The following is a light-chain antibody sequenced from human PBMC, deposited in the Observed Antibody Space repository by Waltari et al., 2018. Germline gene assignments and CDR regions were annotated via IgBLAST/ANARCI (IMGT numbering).Light chain of an antibody. V-gene: IGLV2-14*01. CDR1: SSDVGGYNF. CDR2: DVT. Sequence: QSALTQPASVSGSPGQSLTISCTGTSSDVGGYNFVPWYQQHPGKAPKLIIYDVTERPSGVSHRFSGSKSGNTASLTISGLQAEDEADYYCSSYTSTSSYVFGAETKVTVL. CDR3: SSYTSTSSYV. J-gene: IGLJ1*01.